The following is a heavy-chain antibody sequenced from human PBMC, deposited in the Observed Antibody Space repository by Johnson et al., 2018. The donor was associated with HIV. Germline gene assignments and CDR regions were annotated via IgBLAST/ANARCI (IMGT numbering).Heavy chain of an antibody. D-gene: IGHD6-19*01. CDR1: GFTFSSYA. V-gene: IGHV3-30-3*01. CDR2: ISYDESNK. CDR3: AKVIALAGRPDAFDV. J-gene: IGHJ3*01. Sequence: QVQLVESGGGVVQPGRSLRLSCAASGFTFSSYAMHWARQAPGKGLEWVAVISYDESNKDYADSVKGRFTIPRDNSKKTLHLQMSSLRGDDTVIYYCAKVIALAGRPDAFDVWGRGTVVTVSS.